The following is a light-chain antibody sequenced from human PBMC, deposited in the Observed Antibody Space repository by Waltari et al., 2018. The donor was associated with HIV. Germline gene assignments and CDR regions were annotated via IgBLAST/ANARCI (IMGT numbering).Light chain of an antibody. CDR3: ETWDSSLSVVV. Sequence: SVLTQPPSVSAAPGQKVTISCSGSSSNIGNNFVSWSQQLPGTAPKLLIYENNYRPSGIPDRFSGSKSVTSATLDISGLQTGDEATYFCETWDSSLSVVVFGGGTKLTVL. CDR1: SSNIGNNF. J-gene: IGLJ2*01. V-gene: IGLV1-51*02. CDR2: ENN.